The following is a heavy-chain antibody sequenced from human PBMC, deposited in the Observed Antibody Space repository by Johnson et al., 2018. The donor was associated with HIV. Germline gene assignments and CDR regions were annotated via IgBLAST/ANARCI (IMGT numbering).Heavy chain of an antibody. J-gene: IGHJ3*02. CDR1: GFTVSSNY. Sequence: VQLVESGGDLIQPGGSLRLSCAASGFTVSSNYMTWVRQAPGKGLEWVSVIYSGGSTYYADSVKGRFTISRDNSKNTLYLQMNSLRAEDTAVYYCARDRGGSSYRWVAVDIWGHGTMVTVSS. CDR3: ARDRGGSSYRWVAVDI. CDR2: IYSGGST. D-gene: IGHD2-2*02. V-gene: IGHV3-66*03.